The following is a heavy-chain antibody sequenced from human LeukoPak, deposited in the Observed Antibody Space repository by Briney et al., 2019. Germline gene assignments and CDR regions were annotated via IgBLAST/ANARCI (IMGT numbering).Heavy chain of an antibody. CDR3: ARAPYDYVWGSYPRDNSYYFDY. D-gene: IGHD3-16*02. V-gene: IGHV1-2*02. CDR2: INPNSGGT. J-gene: IGHJ4*02. Sequence: ASVKVSCKASGYTFTGYYMHWVRQAPGQGLEWMGWINPNSGGTNYAQKFQGRVTMTRDTSISTAYMELSRLRSDDPAVYYCARAPYDYVWGSYPRDNSYYFDYWGQGTLVTVSS. CDR1: GYTFTGYY.